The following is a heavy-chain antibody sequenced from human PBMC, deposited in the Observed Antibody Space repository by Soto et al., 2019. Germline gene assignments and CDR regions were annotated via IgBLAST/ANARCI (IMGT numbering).Heavy chain of an antibody. D-gene: IGHD1-1*01. CDR2: VSYDGSNK. CDR3: AKDDRSGTTSYFDY. J-gene: IGHJ4*02. CDR1: GFIFSNYG. V-gene: IGHV3-30*18. Sequence: QVQLVESGGGVVQPGRSLRLSCVSSGFIFSNYGMHWVRQAPGKGLEWVAVVSYDGSNKYYADSLEGRFTISRDNSKNTLYLQINSLRAEDTAVYYCAKDDRSGTTSYFDYWGQGTLVTVSS.